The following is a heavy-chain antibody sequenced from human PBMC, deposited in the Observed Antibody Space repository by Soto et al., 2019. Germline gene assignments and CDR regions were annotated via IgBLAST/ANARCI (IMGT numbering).Heavy chain of an antibody. V-gene: IGHV3-30-3*01. J-gene: IGHJ2*01. CDR2: ISYDGSNK. Sequence: QVQLVESGGGVVQPGRSLRLSCAASGFTFSSYAMHWVRQAPGKGLEWVAVISYDGSNKYYEDSVKGRFTISRDNSKNTLYLQMNSLRAEDTAVYYCARPLWRNDYNGGYFYLWDRGTLVTVSS. CDR3: ARPLWRNDYNGGYFYL. CDR1: GFTFSSYA. D-gene: IGHD4-4*01.